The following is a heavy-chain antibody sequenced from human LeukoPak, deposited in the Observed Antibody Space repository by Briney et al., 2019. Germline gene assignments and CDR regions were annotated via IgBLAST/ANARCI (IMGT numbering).Heavy chain of an antibody. CDR2: IYYSGST. CDR1: GGSISSYY. V-gene: IGHV4-59*08. J-gene: IGHJ5*02. Sequence: SETLSLTCTVSGGSISSYYWSWIRQPPGKGLEWIGYIYYSGSTNYNPSLKSRVTISVDTSKNQFSLKLSSVTAADTAVYCCARHVPTYYYDSSGPDVWGREWFDPWGQGTLVTVSS. D-gene: IGHD3-22*01. CDR3: ARHVPTYYYDSSGPDVWGREWFDP.